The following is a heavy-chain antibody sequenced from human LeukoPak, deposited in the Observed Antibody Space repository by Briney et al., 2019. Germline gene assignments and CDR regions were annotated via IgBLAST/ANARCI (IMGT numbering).Heavy chain of an antibody. J-gene: IGHJ4*02. CDR3: GSTVKEYNSGWSLYY. V-gene: IGHV4-39*01. CDR2: IYYSRSN. Sequence: SETLSLTCTVSGGSISRSNYYWGWNRQPPGKGLEWIGSIYYSRSNYYTPSLRSRVTISVDTSKNQFSLNVRSVTDAATYDCSSGSTVKEYNSGWSLYYGGEGIQVTVSS. D-gene: IGHD6-19*01. CDR1: GGSISRSNYY.